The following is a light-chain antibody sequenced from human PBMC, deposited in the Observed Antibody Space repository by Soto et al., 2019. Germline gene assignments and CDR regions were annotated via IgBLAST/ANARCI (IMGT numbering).Light chain of an antibody. CDR2: DVN. CDR3: SSYAGSKNYVV. Sequence: QSALTQPPSASGSPGQSVTISCTGTSSDVGGYNYVSWYQQHPGKAPKLMIYDVNKRPSGVPDRFSGSKPGNTASLTVSGLQAEDEADYSCSSYAGSKNYVVFGGGTKLTVL. J-gene: IGLJ2*01. CDR1: SSDVGGYNY. V-gene: IGLV2-8*01.